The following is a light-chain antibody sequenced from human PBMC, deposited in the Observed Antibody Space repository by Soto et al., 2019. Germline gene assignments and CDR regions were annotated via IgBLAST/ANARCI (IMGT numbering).Light chain of an antibody. CDR2: GIS. V-gene: IGKV3-20*01. CDR3: QQYTQSLWT. J-gene: IGKJ1*01. CDR1: QSVSASQ. Sequence: PGARATLSCRTSQSVSASQLAWYQQKPGQAPRLLIYGISKRAAGIPDRFTGSGSGTDFTLTIDGLEPEDFAVYYCQQYTQSLWTFGQGTKVDIK.